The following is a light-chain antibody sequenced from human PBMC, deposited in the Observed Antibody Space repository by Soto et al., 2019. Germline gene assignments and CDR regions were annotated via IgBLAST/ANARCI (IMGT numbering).Light chain of an antibody. CDR1: QSVSSNY. CDR3: QQFGRSPPSWT. J-gene: IGKJ1*01. Sequence: ETVLTQSPGTLSLSPGERATLSCRASQSVSSNYLAWYQQKPGQAPRLLMYGASTRATGIPDRFSGSGSGTDFNFTIRRPGAEDFAVDYCQQFGRSPPSWTFGQGTKVEIK. V-gene: IGKV3-20*01. CDR2: GAS.